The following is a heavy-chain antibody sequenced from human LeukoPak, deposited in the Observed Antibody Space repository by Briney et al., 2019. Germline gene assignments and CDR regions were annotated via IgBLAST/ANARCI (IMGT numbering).Heavy chain of an antibody. V-gene: IGHV4-39*01. CDR2: IYYSGST. J-gene: IGHJ5*02. CDR3: ARRDGPRVYSEFDP. D-gene: IGHD6-13*01. Sequence: SETLSLTCTVSGGSISSSSDYWGWIRQPPGKGLEWIGSIYYSGSTYNNPSLKSRVTISVGTSKNQFSLKLSSVTVADTAVYYCARRDGPRVYSEFDPWGQGTLVTVSS. CDR1: GGSISSSSDY.